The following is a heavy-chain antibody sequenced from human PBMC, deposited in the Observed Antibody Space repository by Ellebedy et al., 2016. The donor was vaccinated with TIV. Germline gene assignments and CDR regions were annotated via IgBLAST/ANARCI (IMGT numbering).Heavy chain of an antibody. J-gene: IGHJ3*02. Sequence: GGSLRLXXKGSGYSFTSYWIGWVRQMPGKGLEWMGIIYPGDSDTRYSPSFQGQVTISADKSISTAYLQWSSLKASDTAMYYCARSLGGPSENAFDIWGQGTMVTVSS. D-gene: IGHD4-23*01. CDR2: IYPGDSDT. V-gene: IGHV5-51*01. CDR1: GYSFTSYW. CDR3: ARSLGGPSENAFDI.